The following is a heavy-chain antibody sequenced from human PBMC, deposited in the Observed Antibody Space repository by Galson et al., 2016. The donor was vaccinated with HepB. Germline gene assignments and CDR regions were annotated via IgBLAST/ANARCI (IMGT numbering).Heavy chain of an antibody. V-gene: IGHV1-18*01. CDR2: ISPDNGKT. CDR3: ATDRPPPLWFGVLHPGSMDV. Sequence: SVKVSCKASGYTFTSSGISWVRQAPGQGLEWLGWISPDNGKTHYAQKVQDRVTMTTDTPTSTAYMELRSLKSDDTAVYYCATDRPPPLWFGVLHPGSMDVWGQGTTVIVSS. D-gene: IGHD3-10*01. CDR1: GYTFTSSG. J-gene: IGHJ6*02.